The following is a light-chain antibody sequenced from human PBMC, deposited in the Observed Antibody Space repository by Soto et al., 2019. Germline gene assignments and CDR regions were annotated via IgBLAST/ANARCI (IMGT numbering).Light chain of an antibody. CDR1: QSVNSN. CDR2: AAS. Sequence: EIVMTQSPATLSVSPGEGATLFCRASQSVNSNLAWYQQKPGQAPRLLIYAASTRATGFPARFSGSGSGTEFTLTISSLQSEDFAVYYCQHYGFSPRWTFGQGTKVDIK. CDR3: QHYGFSPRWT. J-gene: IGKJ1*01. V-gene: IGKV3-15*01.